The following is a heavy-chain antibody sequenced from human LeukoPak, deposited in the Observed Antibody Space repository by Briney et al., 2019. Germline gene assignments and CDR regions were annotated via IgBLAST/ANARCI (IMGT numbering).Heavy chain of an antibody. V-gene: IGHV3-43*02. CDR3: ARHARSSSWFDP. Sequence: GGSLRLSCAASGFPFDDYAMHWVRQAPGKGLEWVSLISGDGFGTSYADSVKGRFTISRDNSKDSLYLQMNSLRTEDTAMYYCARHARSSSWFDPWGQGTLVTVSS. D-gene: IGHD6-6*01. CDR2: ISGDGFGT. CDR1: GFPFDDYA. J-gene: IGHJ5*02.